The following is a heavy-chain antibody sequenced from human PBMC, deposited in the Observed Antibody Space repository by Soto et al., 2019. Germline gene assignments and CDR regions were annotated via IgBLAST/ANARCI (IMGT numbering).Heavy chain of an antibody. J-gene: IGHJ4*02. Sequence: GESLKISCKGSGYSFTSYWISWVRQMPGKGLEWTGRIDPSDSYTNYSPSFQGHVTISADKSISTAYLQWSSLKASDTAMYYWATSIALRVPFDDWGQGSLVTVSS. V-gene: IGHV5-10-1*01. D-gene: IGHD6-6*01. CDR2: IDPSDSYT. CDR1: GYSFTSYW. CDR3: ATSIALRVPFDD.